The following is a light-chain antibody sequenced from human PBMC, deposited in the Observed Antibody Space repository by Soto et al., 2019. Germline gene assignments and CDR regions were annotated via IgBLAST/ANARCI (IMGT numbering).Light chain of an antibody. CDR3: QHYGNSPALA. V-gene: IGKV3-20*01. CDR2: GAS. Sequence: EIVLTQSPGTLSLSPGERATLSCRASQNVRNNYLAWYQQKPGQAPRLIFYGASSRTAGIPDRFSGSGSGTDFTLTISRLEPEDFAVYYCQHYGNSPALAFSGGTKVEIK. J-gene: IGKJ4*01. CDR1: QNVRNNY.